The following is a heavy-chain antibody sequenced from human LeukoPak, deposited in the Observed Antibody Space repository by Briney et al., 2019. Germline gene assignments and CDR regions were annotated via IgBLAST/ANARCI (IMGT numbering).Heavy chain of an antibody. CDR2: VSGSGAHT. CDR1: GFTFSSYP. D-gene: IGHD1-26*01. J-gene: IGHJ6*03. CDR3: AKDGGTYPYFLDV. Sequence: GGSLRLSCAASGFTFSSYPMTWVRQARGKGLQWVPPVSGSGAHTYYADSVKGRFTISRDNSRDTLYLQMNSLRAEDTAIYICAKDGGTYPYFLDVWGKGATVIVSS. V-gene: IGHV3-23*01.